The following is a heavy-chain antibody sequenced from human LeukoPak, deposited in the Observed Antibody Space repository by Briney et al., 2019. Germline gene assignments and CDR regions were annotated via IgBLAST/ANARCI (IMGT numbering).Heavy chain of an antibody. CDR3: ATVDYGDAPFWFDP. D-gene: IGHD4-17*01. CDR2: IIPIFGTA. CDR1: GGTFSSYA. V-gene: IGHV1-69*13. Sequence: ASVKVSCKAPGGTFSSYAISWVRQAPGQGLEWMGGIIPIFGTANYAQKFQGRVTITADESTSTAYMELSSLRSEDTAVYYCATVDYGDAPFWFDPWGQGTLVTVSS. J-gene: IGHJ5*02.